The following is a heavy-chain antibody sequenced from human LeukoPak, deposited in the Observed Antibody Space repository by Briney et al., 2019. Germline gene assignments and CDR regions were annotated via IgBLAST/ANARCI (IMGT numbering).Heavy chain of an antibody. CDR1: GYTFTGYY. D-gene: IGHD3-22*01. CDR2: INPNSGGT. V-gene: IGHV1-2*02. CDR3: ARDLSYYDSSGYLH. Sequence: ASVKVSCKASGYTFTGYYMHWVRQAPGQGLEWMGWINPNSGGTNYAQKFQGRVTMTRDTSISTAYMELSRLRSDDTAVYYCARDLSYYDSSGYLHWGQGTLVTVSS. J-gene: IGHJ4*02.